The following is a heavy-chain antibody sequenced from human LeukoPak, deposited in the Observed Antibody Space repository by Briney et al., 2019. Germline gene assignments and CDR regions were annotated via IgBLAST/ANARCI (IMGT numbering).Heavy chain of an antibody. D-gene: IGHD6-13*01. CDR1: GFTFSSYG. CDR3: AKEPRYSSSWRGDYYYMDV. J-gene: IGHJ6*03. CDR2: IRYDGSNK. V-gene: IGHV3-30*02. Sequence: GGPLRLSCAASGFTFSSYGMHWVRQAPGKGLEWVAFIRYDGSNKYYADSVKGRFTISRDNSKNTLYLQMNSLRAEDTAVYYCAKEPRYSSSWRGDYYYMDVWGKGTTVTISS.